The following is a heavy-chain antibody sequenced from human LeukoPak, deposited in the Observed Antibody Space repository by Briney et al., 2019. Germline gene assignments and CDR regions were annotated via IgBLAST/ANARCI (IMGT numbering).Heavy chain of an antibody. CDR1: GYTFTSYG. D-gene: IGHD2-8*01. CDR3: AIGYCTNGVCAHTPYGMDV. V-gene: IGHV1-18*01. CDR2: ISAYNGNT. J-gene: IGHJ6*02. Sequence: ASVKVSCKASGYTFTSYGISWVRQAPGQGLEWMGWISAYNGNTNYAQKLQGRVTMTTDTSTSTAYMELRSLRSDDTAVYYCAIGYCTNGVCAHTPYGMDVWGQGTTVTVSS.